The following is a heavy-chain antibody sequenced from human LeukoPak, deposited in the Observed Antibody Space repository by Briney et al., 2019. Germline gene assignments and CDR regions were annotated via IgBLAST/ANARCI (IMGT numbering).Heavy chain of an antibody. Sequence: GGSLRLSCAASGFPFSSNGMHWVRQAPGKGLEWVAFIWYDGSHKYYADSVKGRFTISRDNSKNTLYMQMNSLRVEDTAVYYCAKAVYSGPIWGQGTMVTVSS. CDR1: GFPFSSNG. CDR3: AKAVYSGPI. CDR2: IWYDGSHK. J-gene: IGHJ3*02. D-gene: IGHD5-12*01. V-gene: IGHV3-30*02.